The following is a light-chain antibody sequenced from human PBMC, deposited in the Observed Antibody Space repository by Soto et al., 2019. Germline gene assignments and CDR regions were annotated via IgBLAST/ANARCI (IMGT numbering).Light chain of an antibody. CDR3: GSYATSSYV. V-gene: IGLV2-14*01. Sequence: QSVLTQPPSVSGAPGQRVTISCTGSSSNIGAGYDVSWYQQHPGKAPKLMIYEVSNRPSEISNRFSGSKSGNTASLTISGLQAEDEADYYCGSYATSSYVFGTGTKVTVL. CDR1: SSNIGAGYD. CDR2: EVS. J-gene: IGLJ1*01.